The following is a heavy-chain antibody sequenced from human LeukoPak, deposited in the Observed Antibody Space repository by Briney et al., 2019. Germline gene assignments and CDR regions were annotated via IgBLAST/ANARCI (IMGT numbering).Heavy chain of an antibody. CDR1: GFTFSSYV. CDR2: ISGSGGST. D-gene: IGHD5-18*01. J-gene: IGHJ6*04. Sequence: GGSLRLCCAASGFTFSSYVMSWVRQAPGKGLEWVSTISGSGGSTYYADSVKGRFTISRDNSKNTLYLQMNSLRAEDTAVYYCAKGGYTQIDYGMDVWGKGTTVTVSS. CDR3: AKGGYTQIDYGMDV. V-gene: IGHV3-23*01.